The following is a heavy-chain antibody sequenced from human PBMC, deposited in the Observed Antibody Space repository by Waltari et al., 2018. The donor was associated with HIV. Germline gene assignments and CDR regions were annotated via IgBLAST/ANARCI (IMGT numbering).Heavy chain of an antibody. CDR3: AKDLTGGNDAFDI. J-gene: IGHJ3*02. CDR2: ISWNSGSI. CDR1: GFTFDDYA. Sequence: EVQLVESGGGLVQPGRSLRLSCAASGFTFDDYAMRWVRQAPGKGLECVSGISWNSGSIGDADSVKCRFTISRDNAKNSLYLQMNSLRAEDTALYYCAKDLTGGNDAFDIWGQGTMVTVSS. V-gene: IGHV3-9*01. D-gene: IGHD7-27*01.